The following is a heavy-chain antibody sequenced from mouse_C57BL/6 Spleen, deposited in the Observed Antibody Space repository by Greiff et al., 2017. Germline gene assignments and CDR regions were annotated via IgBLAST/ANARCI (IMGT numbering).Heavy chain of an antibody. J-gene: IGHJ3*01. CDR1: GYAFTNYL. V-gene: IGHV1-54*01. D-gene: IGHD2-4*01. Sequence: QVQLQQSGAELVRPGTSVKVSCKASGYAFTNYLIEWVKQRPGQGLEWIGVINPGSGGTNYNEKFKGKATLTADKSSSTAYMQLSSLTSEDSAVYFCARWNGGLRKGAWFAYWGQGTLVTVSA. CDR2: INPGSGGT. CDR3: ARWNGGLRKGAWFAY.